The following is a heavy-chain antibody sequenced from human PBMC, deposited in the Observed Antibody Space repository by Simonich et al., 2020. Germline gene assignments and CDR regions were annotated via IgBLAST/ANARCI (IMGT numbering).Heavy chain of an antibody. J-gene: IGHJ5*02. D-gene: IGHD7-27*01. CDR3: ARDRNWGWFDP. Sequence: QVQLVESGGGVVQPGRSLRLSCAASGFTFSSYAMHWVRQAPGKGLGGGAVISYDGSNKYYAESVKGRFTISRDNSKNTLYLQMNSLRAEDTAVYYCARDRNWGWFDPWGQGTLVTVSS. CDR2: ISYDGSNK. V-gene: IGHV3-30*07. CDR1: GFTFSSYA.